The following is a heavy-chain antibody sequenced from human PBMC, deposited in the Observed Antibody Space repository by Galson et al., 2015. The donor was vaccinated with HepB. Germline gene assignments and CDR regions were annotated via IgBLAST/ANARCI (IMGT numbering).Heavy chain of an antibody. J-gene: IGHJ6*02. D-gene: IGHD1-26*01. CDR1: GFTFSSHA. CDR2: ISGSGGST. CDR3: AKDLNSGSYFSYYYYYGMDV. V-gene: IGHV3-23*01. Sequence: SLRLPCAASGFTFSSHAMSWVRQAPGKGLEWVSAISGSGGSTYYADSVKGRFTISRDNSKNTLYLEMNSLRAEDTAVYYCAKDLNSGSYFSYYYYYGMDVWGQGTTVTVSS.